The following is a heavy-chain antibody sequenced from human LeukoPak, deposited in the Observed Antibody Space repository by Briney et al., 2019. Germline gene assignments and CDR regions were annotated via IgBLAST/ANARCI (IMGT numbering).Heavy chain of an antibody. CDR1: EYTFTPYY. V-gene: IGHV1-2*02. Sequence: GASVKVSCKASEYTFTPYYMHWVRQAPGQGLEWMGWINPNNGGTSYAQKLQGRVTMTRDTSISTAYMELSRLRSDDTAVYYCARGVTARGFYYYMDVWGKGTTVTITS. J-gene: IGHJ6*03. D-gene: IGHD2-21*02. CDR3: ARGVTARGFYYYMDV. CDR2: INPNNGGT.